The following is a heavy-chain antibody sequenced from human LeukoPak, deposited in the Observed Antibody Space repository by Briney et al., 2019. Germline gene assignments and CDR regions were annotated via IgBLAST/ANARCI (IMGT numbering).Heavy chain of an antibody. Sequence: SETLSLTCTVSGGSISSYYWSWIRQPPGKGLEWIGYIYYSGSINYNPSLKSRVTISVDTSKNQFSLKLSSVTAADTAVYYCARARYYYDSSGYPYWYFDLWGRGTLVTVSS. CDR3: ARARYYYDSSGYPYWYFDL. D-gene: IGHD3-22*01. J-gene: IGHJ2*01. CDR2: IYYSGSI. V-gene: IGHV4-59*01. CDR1: GGSISSYY.